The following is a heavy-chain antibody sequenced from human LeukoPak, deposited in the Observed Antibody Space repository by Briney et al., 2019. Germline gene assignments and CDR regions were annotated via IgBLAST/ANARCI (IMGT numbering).Heavy chain of an antibody. Sequence: GGSLRLSCAATGFTFSIYAMSWVRQAPGKGLEWVSAISGSGGSTYYADSVKGRFTISRDNSKNTLYLQMNSLRAEDTAVYYCARGATVTTFRSPFDYWGQGTLVTVSS. D-gene: IGHD4-17*01. CDR1: GFTFSIYA. CDR3: ARGATVTTFRSPFDY. J-gene: IGHJ4*02. V-gene: IGHV3-23*01. CDR2: ISGSGGST.